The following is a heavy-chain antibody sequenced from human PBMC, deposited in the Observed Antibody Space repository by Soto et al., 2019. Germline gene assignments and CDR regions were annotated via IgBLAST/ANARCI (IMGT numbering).Heavy chain of an antibody. D-gene: IGHD1-26*01. CDR3: ARVALSGGGWLDP. CDR1: VYSFTKYY. CDR2: INPSSGDT. Sequence: AXVNVSCKASVYSFTKYYLHWVRQAPGQGLEWMAIINPSSGDTTYAQKFQGRVTVTSYTSTSTVYMELRSLTSEDTAIYYCARVALSGGGWLDPWGQGTLVTVYS. J-gene: IGHJ5*02. V-gene: IGHV1-46*01.